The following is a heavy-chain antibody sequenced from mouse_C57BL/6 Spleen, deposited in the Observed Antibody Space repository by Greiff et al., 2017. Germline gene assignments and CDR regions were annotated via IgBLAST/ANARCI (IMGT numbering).Heavy chain of an antibody. J-gene: IGHJ4*01. V-gene: IGHV1-64*01. CDR1: GYTFTSYW. CDR2: IHPNSGST. Sequence: VQLQQPGAELVKPGASVKLSCKASGYTFTSYWMHWVKQRPGQGLEWIGMIHPNSGSTNYNEKFKSKATLTVDKSSSTAYMQLSSLTSEDSAVYYCARSYGYDALYAMDYWGQGTSVTVSS. D-gene: IGHD2-2*01. CDR3: ARSYGYDALYAMDY.